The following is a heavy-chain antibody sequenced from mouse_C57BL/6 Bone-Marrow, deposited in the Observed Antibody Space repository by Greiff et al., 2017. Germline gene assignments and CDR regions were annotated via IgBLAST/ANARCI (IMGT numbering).Heavy chain of an antibody. V-gene: IGHV5-6*01. CDR1: GFTFSSYG. Sequence: EVKLVESGGDLVKPGGSLKLSCAASGFTFSSYGMSWVRQTPDKRLEWVATISSGGSYTYYPDSVKGRFTISRDNATNTLYLQMSSLKAEDTAMYYCAREGFDYWGQGTTLTVSS. CDR2: ISSGGSYT. CDR3: AREGFDY. J-gene: IGHJ2*01.